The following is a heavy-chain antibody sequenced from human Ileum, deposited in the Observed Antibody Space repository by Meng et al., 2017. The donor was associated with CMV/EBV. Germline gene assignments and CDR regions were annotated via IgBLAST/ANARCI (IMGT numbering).Heavy chain of an antibody. V-gene: IGHV1-2*06. CDR1: GYTFTDYY. J-gene: IGHJ4*02. Sequence: VKVSCKASGYTFTDYYMHWVRQAPGQGLEWMGRIHPNSGDTVYAQKFQGRVTLTRDTAISTAYMEVSSLRSDDTAVYYCARNYRDYWGQGTLVTVSS. D-gene: IGHD3-10*01. CDR3: ARNYRDY. CDR2: IHPNSGDT.